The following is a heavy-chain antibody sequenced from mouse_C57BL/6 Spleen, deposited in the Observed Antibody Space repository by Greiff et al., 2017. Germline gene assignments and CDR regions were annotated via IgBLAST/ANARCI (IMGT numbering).Heavy chain of an antibody. Sequence: VQLKQSVAELVRPGASVKLSCTASGFTFTNSYMHWVKQRPGQGLEWIGRIDPANGNTKYAPKFQGKATITADTSSNTAYLQLSSLTSEDTSVCYCARYQGDYDMGCWGKGTSVTVST. J-gene: IGHJ4*01. D-gene: IGHD5-1*01. CDR2: IDPANGNT. CDR1: GFTFTNSY. V-gene: IGHV14-3*01. CDR3: ARYQGDYDMGC.